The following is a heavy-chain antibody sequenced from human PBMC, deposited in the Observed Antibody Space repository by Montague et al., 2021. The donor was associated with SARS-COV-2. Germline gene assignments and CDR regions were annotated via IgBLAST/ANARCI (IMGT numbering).Heavy chain of an antibody. CDR1: GGSITNNIDY. D-gene: IGHD3-22*01. Sequence: SETLPLTCTVSGGSITNNIDYWAWIRQPPGKGLEWIGSIYYTGNTYYNPSLKSRVTISVVTSKNHFTLKLSSVTAAETAVYYCARLKRYFDSSGSPSAFDFLGQGTKVTVAS. J-gene: IGHJ3*01. V-gene: IGHV4-39*02. CDR2: IYYTGNT. CDR3: ARLKRYFDSSGSPSAFDF.